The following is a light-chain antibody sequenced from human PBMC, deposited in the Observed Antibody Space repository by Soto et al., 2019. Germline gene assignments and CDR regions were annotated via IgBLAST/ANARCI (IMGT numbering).Light chain of an antibody. CDR2: DAS. CDR1: QNIYNN. V-gene: IGKV3-15*01. CDR3: QQCRNWPLT. Sequence: EIVMTQSPATLSVSPGEGATLSCKASQNIYNNLAWYQQRPGQPPRLLIYDASTRATGISARFSGSGYGTEFTLTISSLQSEEFAVYFCQQCRNWPLTFGGGTKV. J-gene: IGKJ4*01.